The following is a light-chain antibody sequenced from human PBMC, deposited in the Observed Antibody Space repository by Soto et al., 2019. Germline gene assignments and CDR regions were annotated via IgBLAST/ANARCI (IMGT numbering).Light chain of an antibody. CDR3: HQRQYWPPIT. Sequence: EIVLTQSPGTLSLSPGERATLSCRASQTVSSRFLAWYQQKPGQAPRLLIYGALSRATGIPDRFSGSGSGTDFTLTISSLEPEDFAVYYCHQRQYWPPITFGQGTRLEIK. V-gene: IGKV3D-20*02. CDR1: QTVSSRF. CDR2: GAL. J-gene: IGKJ5*01.